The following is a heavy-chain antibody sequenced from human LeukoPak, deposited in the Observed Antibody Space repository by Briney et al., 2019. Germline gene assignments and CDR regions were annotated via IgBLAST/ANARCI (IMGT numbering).Heavy chain of an antibody. CDR1: GYTFSSYA. CDR2: IIPIFGTA. D-gene: IGHD3-16*01. Sequence: SVKVSCKASGYTFSSYAISWVRQAPGQGLEWMGGIIPIFGTANYAQKFQGRVTITADESTSTAYMELSSLRSEDTAVYYCARVYPSQRGSYGPPLIWGQGTLVTVSS. CDR3: ARVYPSQRGSYGPPLI. V-gene: IGHV1-69*13. J-gene: IGHJ4*02.